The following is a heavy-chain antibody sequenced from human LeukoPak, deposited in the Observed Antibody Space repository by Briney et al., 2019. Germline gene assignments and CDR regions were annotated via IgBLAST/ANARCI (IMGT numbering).Heavy chain of an antibody. D-gene: IGHD3-9*01. Sequence: PGGSLRLSCAASGFTSEDYTMSWVRQAPGKGLEWVSGINWTGGSTGYADSVKGRFTISRDNAKNSLYLQMNSLRADDTAVFYCARVAHNYDLLTGYYPYLDYFDFWGQGTLVTVSS. J-gene: IGHJ4*02. CDR2: INWTGGST. V-gene: IGHV3-20*04. CDR1: GFTSEDYT. CDR3: ARVAHNYDLLTGYYPYLDYFDF.